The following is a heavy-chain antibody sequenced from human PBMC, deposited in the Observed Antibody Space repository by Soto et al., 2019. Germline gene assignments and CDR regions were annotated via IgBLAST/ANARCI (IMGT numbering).Heavy chain of an antibody. V-gene: IGHV3-9*01. CDR2: IRWNSGCI. CDR1: GFTFDDYA. CDR3: ANAPAAGGYYYGMDV. D-gene: IGHD6-13*01. Sequence: EVQLVESGGCLVQPGRSLRLSCAASGFTFDDYAMHWVRQAPGKGLEWASGIRWNSGCIGYAGSVKGRFTISRDNAKNSLYLQMKSLRAADTALYYCANAPAAGGYYYGMDVWGQGTTITVSS. J-gene: IGHJ6*02.